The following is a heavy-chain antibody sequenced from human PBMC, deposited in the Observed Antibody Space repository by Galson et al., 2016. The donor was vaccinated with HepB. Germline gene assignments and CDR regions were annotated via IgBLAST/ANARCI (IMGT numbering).Heavy chain of an antibody. CDR3: AILETSHHARDFEY. Sequence: SLRLSCAASGFIFSSYSMNWFRQAPGKGLEWVSSISGSSEYTHYADSMKGRFTISRDNAKNSLSLQMDSLRAEDTAVYYCAILETSHHARDFEYWGQGILVTVSS. CDR1: GFIFSSYS. CDR2: ISGSSEYT. D-gene: IGHD1-7*01. J-gene: IGHJ4*02. V-gene: IGHV3-21*01.